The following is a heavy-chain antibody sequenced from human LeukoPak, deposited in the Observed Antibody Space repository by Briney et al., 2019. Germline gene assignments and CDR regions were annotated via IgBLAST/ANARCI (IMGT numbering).Heavy chain of an antibody. V-gene: IGHV3-30*18. Sequence: GGSLRLSCAASGFTFSSYGMHWVRQAPGKGLEWVAVISYDGSNKYYADFVKGRFTISRDNSKNTLYLQMNSLRAEDTAVYYCAKGEDDSSGYYLMGFYYWGQGTLVTVSS. D-gene: IGHD3-22*01. CDR2: ISYDGSNK. CDR3: AKGEDDSSGYYLMGFYY. CDR1: GFTFSSYG. J-gene: IGHJ4*02.